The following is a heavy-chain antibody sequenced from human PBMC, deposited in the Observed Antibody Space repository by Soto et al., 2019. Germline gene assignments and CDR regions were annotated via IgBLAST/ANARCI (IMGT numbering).Heavy chain of an antibody. CDR3: TSVSPDCSDGSCYPLN. D-gene: IGHD2-15*01. J-gene: IGHJ4*02. V-gene: IGHV3-15*07. Sequence: PGGSLRLSCAASDFTFSNAWINWVRQAPGKGLEWVGRIKSKTHGGTTDFAAPVKGRFAISRDDSKNMVYLQMNSLKTEDTGIYYCTSVSPDCSDGSCYPLNWGQGTLVTVSS. CDR2: IKSKTHGGTT. CDR1: DFTFSNAW.